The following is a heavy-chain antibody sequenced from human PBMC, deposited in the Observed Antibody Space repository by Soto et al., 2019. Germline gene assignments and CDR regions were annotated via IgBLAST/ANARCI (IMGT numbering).Heavy chain of an antibody. J-gene: IGHJ5*02. Sequence: QVQLQESGPGLVKPSQTLSLTCTVSGGSISSGGYYWSWIRQHPGKGLEWIGYIYYSGSTYYNPSLKSRVXIXVXKSKNQFSLKLSSVTAADTAVYYCARESIAAVRFDPWGQGTLVTVSS. D-gene: IGHD6-13*01. V-gene: IGHV4-31*03. CDR3: ARESIAAVRFDP. CDR2: IYYSGST. CDR1: GGSISSGGYY.